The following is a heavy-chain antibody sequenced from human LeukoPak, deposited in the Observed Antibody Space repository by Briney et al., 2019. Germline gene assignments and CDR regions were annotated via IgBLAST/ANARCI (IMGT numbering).Heavy chain of an antibody. D-gene: IGHD1-7*01. CDR3: ARERSVGLGTSYYHYGVDV. CDR1: GAXISSSGSY. CDR2: IYYTGSI. J-gene: IGHJ6*02. V-gene: IGHV4-31*03. Sequence: SETLSLTCTVSGAXISSSGSYWTWIRQHPGKGLEWIAYIYYTGSIYYNPSLKSRVTMSVDTSKNQFSLKLNSVTAADTAVYYCARERSVGLGTSYYHYGVDVWGQGTSVTVSS.